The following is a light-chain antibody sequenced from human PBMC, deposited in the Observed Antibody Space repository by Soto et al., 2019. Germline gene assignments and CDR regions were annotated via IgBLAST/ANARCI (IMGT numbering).Light chain of an antibody. CDR2: GNS. CDR3: QSYDSSLSCHVV. Sequence: QSVLTQPPSVSGAPGQRVTISCTGSSSNIGAGYDVHWYQQLPGTAPKLLVYGNSNRPSGVPDRFSGSKSGTSASLAITGLQAEDEADYYCQSYDSSLSCHVVFGGGTKRTVL. J-gene: IGLJ2*01. V-gene: IGLV1-40*01. CDR1: SSNIGAGYD.